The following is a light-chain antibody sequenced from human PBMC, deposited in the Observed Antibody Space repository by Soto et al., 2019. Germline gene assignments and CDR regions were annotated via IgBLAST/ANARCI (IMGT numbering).Light chain of an antibody. J-gene: IGKJ4*01. CDR1: QRINIY. V-gene: IGKV1-39*01. CDR3: QQYNSYSPLT. CDR2: SAS. Sequence: DIQMTQSPSSLSTSIGDRVTITCRASQRINIYLNWYRQKPGKAPELLIYSASNLQSGVPSRFSGSGSGTDFTLTISSLQPDDFATYYCQQYNSYSPLTFGGGTKVDI.